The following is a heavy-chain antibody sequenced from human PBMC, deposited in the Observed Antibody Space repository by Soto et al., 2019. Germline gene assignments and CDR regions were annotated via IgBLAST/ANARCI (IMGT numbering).Heavy chain of an antibody. V-gene: IGHV1-18*01. CDR1: GYTFTSYG. J-gene: IGHJ5*02. Sequence: ASVKVSCKASGYTFTSYGISWVRQAPGQGLEWMGWISAYNGNTNYAQKLQGRVTMTTETSASTAXRQLRSLISDGRAVYYWARVRGLGWFDPWGQGTLVSVCS. CDR2: ISAYNGNT. CDR3: ARVRGLGWFDP.